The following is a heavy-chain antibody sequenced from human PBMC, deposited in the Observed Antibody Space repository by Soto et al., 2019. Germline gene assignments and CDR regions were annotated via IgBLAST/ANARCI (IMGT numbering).Heavy chain of an antibody. V-gene: IGHV3-30*03. J-gene: IGHJ4*02. CDR2: ISYDGSNK. Sequence: QVQLVESGGGVVQPGRSLRLSCAASGFPFTTYGMHWVREGPGKGLDWVAAISYDGSNKFYADSGKGRFTISRNNSKNTLYLQMNSLRPEDTALYYCVGGQYYFDYRGQGTLVIVSS. D-gene: IGHD3-10*01. CDR3: VGGQYYFDY. CDR1: GFPFTTYG.